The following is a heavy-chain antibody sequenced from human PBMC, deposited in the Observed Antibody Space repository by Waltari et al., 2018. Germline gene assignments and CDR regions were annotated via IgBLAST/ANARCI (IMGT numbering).Heavy chain of an antibody. J-gene: IGHJ5*02. Sequence: QLLLQESGPGLVKPSETLSLTCSVSGDSITRSDSYWAWIRQSPGKKLEWIGTIYYSGITYYNPSFDSRVTMSVDTSQNQFSLRLSSVTAADTGVYYCTRRPYSTGWVWFDPWGQGTLVTVSS. CDR3: TRRPYSTGWVWFDP. V-gene: IGHV4-39*01. CDR1: GDSITRSDSY. D-gene: IGHD2-15*01. CDR2: IYYSGIT.